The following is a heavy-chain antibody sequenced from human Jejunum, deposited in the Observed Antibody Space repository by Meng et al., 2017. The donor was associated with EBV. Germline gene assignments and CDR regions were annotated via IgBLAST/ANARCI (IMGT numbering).Heavy chain of an antibody. CDR2: ISNDGNNK. D-gene: IGHD3-16*01. CDR3: TREWGADY. CDR1: GFTFSGHA. J-gene: IGHJ4*02. V-gene: IGHV3-30-3*01. Sequence: QVQLGASGGGGVHPGRCLSLSCAASGFTFSGHAMQWVRQAPGKGLKWVALISNDGNNKYYADSVKGRFTISRDSSKNTLYLQMNSLRVDDTALYYCTREWGADYWGQGTLVTVSS.